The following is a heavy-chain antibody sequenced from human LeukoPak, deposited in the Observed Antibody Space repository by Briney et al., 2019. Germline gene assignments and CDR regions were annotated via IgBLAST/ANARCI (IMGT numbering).Heavy chain of an antibody. CDR3: ARSIVGAIGDGDNWFDP. D-gene: IGHD1-26*01. Sequence: SETLSLTCAVSGYSISSGYYWGWIQQPPGKGLEWIGSIYHSGSTYYNPSLKSRVTISVDTSKNQFSLKLSSVTAADTAVYYCARSIVGAIGDGDNWFDPWGQGTLVTVSS. CDR1: GYSISSGYY. CDR2: IYHSGST. V-gene: IGHV4-38-2*01. J-gene: IGHJ5*02.